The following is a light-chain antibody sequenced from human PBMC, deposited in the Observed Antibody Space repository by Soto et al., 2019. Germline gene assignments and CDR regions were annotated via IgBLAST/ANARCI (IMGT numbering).Light chain of an antibody. Sequence: DIQMTQSPSSLSASVGDRVTITCRASQGISNDLDWYQQKPAKAPERVIYAASSLQSGVPSRYICSGSGTEFTLTINSLQVEDFATYYCLQYNTYPWTFGQGTKVEIK. V-gene: IGKV1-17*01. J-gene: IGKJ1*01. CDR3: LQYNTYPWT. CDR2: AAS. CDR1: QGISND.